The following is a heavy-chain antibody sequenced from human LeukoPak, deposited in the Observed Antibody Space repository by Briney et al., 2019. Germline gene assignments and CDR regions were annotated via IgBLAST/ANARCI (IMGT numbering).Heavy chain of an antibody. Sequence: GGSLRLSCAASGFTFSSYEMNWVRQAPGKGLEWISYITPSGDSLYYADSVKGRFTISRDNAKNSLYLQMNSPRAEDTAVYYCARVKWLDDCWGQGTLVTVSS. CDR1: GFTFSSYE. CDR2: ITPSGDSL. D-gene: IGHD3-22*01. CDR3: ARVKWLDDC. J-gene: IGHJ4*02. V-gene: IGHV3-48*03.